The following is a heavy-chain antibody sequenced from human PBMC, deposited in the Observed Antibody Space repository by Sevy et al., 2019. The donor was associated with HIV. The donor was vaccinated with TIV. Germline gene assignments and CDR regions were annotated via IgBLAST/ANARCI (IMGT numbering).Heavy chain of an antibody. CDR1: GFTFSSYN. D-gene: IGHD3-22*01. CDR3: ARDDVVITSYFDY. V-gene: IGHV3-21*03. CDR2: ISSSSSYI. J-gene: IGHJ4*02. Sequence: GGSLRLSCAASGFTFSSYNMNCVRQAPGKGLEWVSSISSSSSYIYYADSVKGRFTISRDNAKNSLYLQMNSLGAEDTAVYYCARDDVVITSYFDYWGQGTTVCVSS.